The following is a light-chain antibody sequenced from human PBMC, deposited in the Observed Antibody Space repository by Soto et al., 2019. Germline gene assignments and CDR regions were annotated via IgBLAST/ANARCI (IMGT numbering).Light chain of an antibody. CDR1: SSYVGGYNY. Sequence: QAVLTQPPSPSGSPGQAVTISCTGTSSYVGGYNYVSWYQQHPGKAPKLMIYEVSKRPSGVSDRFSGSKSGNTASLTVYGLQAEDEADYYCSSYAGSNNLVFGTGTKVTVL. CDR3: SSYAGSNNLV. CDR2: EVS. J-gene: IGLJ1*01. V-gene: IGLV2-8*01.